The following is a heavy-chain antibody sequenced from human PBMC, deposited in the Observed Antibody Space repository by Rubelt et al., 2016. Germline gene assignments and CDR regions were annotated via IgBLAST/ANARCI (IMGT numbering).Heavy chain of an antibody. J-gene: IGHJ6*02. D-gene: IGHD6-19*01. CDR1: GFTFSTYW. Sequence: VQLVESGGGLIQPGGSLRLSCAASGFTFSTYWMSWVRQAPGKGLEWIGEINHSGSTNYNPSLTSRVTISVDASKNQFFLKVLCWPAPGTAVYYCAGGRTAVAGYHYCGVDVWGQGTAVTVS. CDR3: AGGRTAVAGYHYCGVDV. CDR2: INHSGST. V-gene: IGHV4-34*01.